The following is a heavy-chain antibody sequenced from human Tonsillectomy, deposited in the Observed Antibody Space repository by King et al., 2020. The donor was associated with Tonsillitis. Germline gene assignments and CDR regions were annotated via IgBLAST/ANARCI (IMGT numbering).Heavy chain of an antibody. J-gene: IGHJ4*02. Sequence: VQLVESGGGVVQPGGSLRLSCAASGFTFSNYGMHWVRQAPGKGLEWVALIRYDTINKYYADSVKGRFTISRDNSRNTVYLQMNSLRAEDTAVYYCVKDFTYGNYDYWGQGTLVTVSS. V-gene: IGHV3-30*02. CDR2: IRYDTINK. CDR3: VKDFTYGNYDY. CDR1: GFTFSNYG. D-gene: IGHD4-11*01.